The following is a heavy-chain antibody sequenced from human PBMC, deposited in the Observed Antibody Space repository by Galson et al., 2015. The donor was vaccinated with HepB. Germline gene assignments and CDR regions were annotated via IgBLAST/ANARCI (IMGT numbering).Heavy chain of an antibody. J-gene: IGHJ5*02. CDR3: ARDGKRYYDFWSGYSNWFDP. Sequence: SLRLSCAASRFTFSSYAMHWVRQAPGKGLEWMAVISYDGSNKYYADSVKGRFTVSRDNSKNTLYLQMNSLRAEDTAVYYCARDGKRYYDFWSGYSNWFDPWGQGTLVTVAS. CDR2: ISYDGSNK. CDR1: RFTFSSYA. D-gene: IGHD3-3*01. V-gene: IGHV3-30-3*01.